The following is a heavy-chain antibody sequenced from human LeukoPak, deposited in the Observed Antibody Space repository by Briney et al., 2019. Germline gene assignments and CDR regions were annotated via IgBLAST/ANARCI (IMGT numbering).Heavy chain of an antibody. CDR1: GGTFSNYA. J-gene: IGHJ5*01. D-gene: IGHD1-26*01. Sequence: ASVKVSCKASGGTFSNYAFSWVRQAPGQGLEWMGGIIPIFRTTNYAEQFQGKVTITTDESTNTAYLDLSSLRSEDTAVYYCAKDDGSATMGFDSWGQGILVSVSS. CDR3: AKDDGSATMGFDS. CDR2: IIPIFRTT. V-gene: IGHV1-69*05.